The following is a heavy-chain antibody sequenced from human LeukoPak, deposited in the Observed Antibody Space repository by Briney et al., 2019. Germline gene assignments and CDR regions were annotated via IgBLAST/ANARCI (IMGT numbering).Heavy chain of an antibody. CDR1: GFTFSSYW. CDR3: ARITYCGGDCYAPIAPDFDY. V-gene: IGHV3-7*01. J-gene: IGHJ4*02. D-gene: IGHD2-21*02. Sequence: PGGSLRLSCAASGFTFSSYWMSWVRQAPGKGLEWVANIKQDGSEKYYVDSVKGRFTISRDNAKNSLYLQMNGLRAEDTAVYYCARITYCGGDCYAPIAPDFDYWGQGTLVTVSS. CDR2: IKQDGSEK.